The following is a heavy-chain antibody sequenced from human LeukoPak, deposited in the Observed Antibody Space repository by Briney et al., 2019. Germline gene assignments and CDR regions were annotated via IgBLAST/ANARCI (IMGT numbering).Heavy chain of an antibody. CDR3: AKDAGTYYYDSSGYFDY. Sequence: PGGSLRLSCAASGFTFGDYAMSWVRQAPGKGLEWVSAISGSGGSTYYADSVKGRFTISRDNSKNTLYLQMNSLRAEDTAVYYCAKDAGTYYYDSSGYFDYWGQGTLVTVSS. J-gene: IGHJ4*02. V-gene: IGHV3-23*01. CDR1: GFTFGDYA. D-gene: IGHD3-22*01. CDR2: ISGSGGST.